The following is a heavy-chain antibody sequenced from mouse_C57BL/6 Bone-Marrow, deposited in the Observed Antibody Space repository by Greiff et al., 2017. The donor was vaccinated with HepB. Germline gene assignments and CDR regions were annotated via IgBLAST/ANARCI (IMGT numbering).Heavy chain of an antibody. CDR1: GYAFSSYW. D-gene: IGHD4-1*01. V-gene: IGHV1-80*01. J-gene: IGHJ2*01. Sequence: QVQLQQSGAELVKPGASVKISCKASGYAFSSYWMNWVKQRPGKGLEWIGQIYPGDGDTNYNGKFKGKATLTADKSSSTAYMQLSSLTSEDSAVYFCARNWDGTYYFDSWGQGTTLTVSS. CDR2: IYPGDGDT. CDR3: ARNWDGTYYFDS.